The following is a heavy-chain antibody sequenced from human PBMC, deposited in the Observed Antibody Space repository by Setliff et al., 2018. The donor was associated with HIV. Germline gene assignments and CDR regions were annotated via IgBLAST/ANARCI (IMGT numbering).Heavy chain of an antibody. J-gene: IGHJ4*02. CDR2: INPSGGRT. CDR3: VREVPHSCYFDS. V-gene: IGHV1-46*01. CDR1: GFTLTNYY. D-gene: IGHD2-15*01. Sequence: VASVKVSCKASGFTLTNYYIHWVRQAPGQGLEWVGIINPSGGRTKYGQRFQGRVAFTGDMSTSTVYMDLRSLESEDTAVYYCVREVPHSCYFDSWGQGTQVTVSS.